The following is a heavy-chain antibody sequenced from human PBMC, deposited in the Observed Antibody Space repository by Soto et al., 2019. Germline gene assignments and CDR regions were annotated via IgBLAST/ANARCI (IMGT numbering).Heavy chain of an antibody. J-gene: IGHJ4*01. CDR3: ASRPKNRGFDY. CDR2: IYYSGST. V-gene: IGHV4-39*01. Sequence: SETLSLTCTFSGCSISSSSYYLGWIRQPPGKGLEWIGSIYYSGSTYYNPSLKSRVTISVDTSKNQFSLKLSSVTAADTAVYYCASRPKNRGFDYWGQGTLVTVSS. CDR1: GCSISSSSYY.